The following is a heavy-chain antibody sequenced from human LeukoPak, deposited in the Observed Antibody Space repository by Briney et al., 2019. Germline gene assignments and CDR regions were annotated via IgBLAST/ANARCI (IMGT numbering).Heavy chain of an antibody. J-gene: IGHJ4*02. CDR1: GFTFSRYW. Sequence: PGGSLTLSCPASGFTFSRYWMSWVRQAAGRGLEWVANIKEDGSEKYYVDSVKGRFTITTDNAKNSLYLQMNSRRAEATAVSYCARGRGVAYWGQGALVTVSS. CDR3: ARGRGVAY. V-gene: IGHV3-7*01. CDR2: IKEDGSEK.